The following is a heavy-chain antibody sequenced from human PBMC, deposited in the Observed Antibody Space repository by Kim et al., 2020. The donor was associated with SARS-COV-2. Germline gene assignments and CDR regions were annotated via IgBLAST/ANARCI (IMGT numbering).Heavy chain of an antibody. CDR2: IYTSGST. J-gene: IGHJ6*02. CDR1: GGSISSYY. V-gene: IGHV4-4*07. D-gene: IGHD6-19*01. CDR3: ARAGWLVSPGYYYYGMDV. Sequence: SETLSLTCTVSGGSISSYYWSWIRQPAGKGLEWIGRIYTSGSTNYNPSLKSRVTMSVDTSKNQFSLKLSSVTAADTAVYYCARAGWLVSPGYYYYGMDVWGQGTTVTVSS.